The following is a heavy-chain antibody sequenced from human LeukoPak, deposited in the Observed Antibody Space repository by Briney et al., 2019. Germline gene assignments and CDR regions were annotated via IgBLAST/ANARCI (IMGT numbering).Heavy chain of an antibody. CDR1: GFTFNNYW. Sequence: GRSLRLSCAATGFTFNNYWIHWVRQVPGKGLVWVSRINNDGSSASYVDSVKGRFTISRDNAKNTLFLQMNSLRAEDTAVYYCARRGTGHGMDVWGQGTTVIVSS. CDR2: INNDGSSA. J-gene: IGHJ6*02. D-gene: IGHD1-1*01. CDR3: ARRGTGHGMDV. V-gene: IGHV3-74*01.